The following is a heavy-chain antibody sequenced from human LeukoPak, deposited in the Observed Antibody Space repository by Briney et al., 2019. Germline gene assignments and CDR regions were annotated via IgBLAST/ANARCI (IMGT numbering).Heavy chain of an antibody. V-gene: IGHV4-39*07. D-gene: IGHD3-10*01. CDR3: SRGYYYYYMDV. J-gene: IGHJ6*03. CDR2: IYYSGST. CDR1: GGSISSSSYY. Sequence: SETLSLTCTVSGGSISSSSYYWGWIRQPPGKGLEWIGSIYYSGSTYYNPSLKSRVTISVDTSKNQFSLKLSSVTAADTAVYYCSRGYYYYYMDVWGKGTTVTVSS.